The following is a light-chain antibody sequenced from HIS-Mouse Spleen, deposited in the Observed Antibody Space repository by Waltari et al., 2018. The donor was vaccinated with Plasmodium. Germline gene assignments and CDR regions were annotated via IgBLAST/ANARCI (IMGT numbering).Light chain of an antibody. CDR2: EGS. Sequence: QSALTQPASVSGSPGQSITISCTGTSHAVGRYYLVSWYQHNPGKAPKLMIYEGSKRPSGVSNRFSGSKSGNTASLTISGLQAEDEADYYCCSYAGSSTYVFGTGTKVTVL. CDR1: SHAVGRYYL. CDR3: CSYAGSSTYV. V-gene: IGLV2-23*01. J-gene: IGLJ1*01.